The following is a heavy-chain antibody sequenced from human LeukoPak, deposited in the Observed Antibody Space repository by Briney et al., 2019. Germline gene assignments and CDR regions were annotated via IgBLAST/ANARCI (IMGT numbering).Heavy chain of an antibody. CDR2: IYYSGST. J-gene: IGHJ4*02. D-gene: IGHD4-17*01. V-gene: IGHV4-39*01. CDR1: GGSISSSSYY. Sequence: PSETLSLPCTVSGGSISSSSYYWGWIRQPPGKGLEWIGSIYYSGSTYYNPSLKSRVTISVDTSKNQFSLKLSSVTAADTAVYYWARQPHGDYGDYWGQGSLVTDCS. CDR3: ARQPHGDYGDY.